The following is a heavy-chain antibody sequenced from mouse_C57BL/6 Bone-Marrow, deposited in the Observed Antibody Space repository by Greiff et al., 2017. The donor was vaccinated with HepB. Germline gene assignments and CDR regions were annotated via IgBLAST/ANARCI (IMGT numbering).Heavy chain of an antibody. D-gene: IGHD2-3*01. J-gene: IGHJ4*01. CDR2: IDPENGDT. Sequence: VQLQQSGAELVRPGASVKLSCTASGFNIKDDYMHWVKQRPEQGLEWIGWIDPENGDTEYASKFQGKATITADTSSNTAYLQLSSLTSEDTAVYYCTPGWLYYAMDYWGRGTSVTVSS. CDR3: TPGWLYYAMDY. V-gene: IGHV14-4*01. CDR1: GFNIKDDY.